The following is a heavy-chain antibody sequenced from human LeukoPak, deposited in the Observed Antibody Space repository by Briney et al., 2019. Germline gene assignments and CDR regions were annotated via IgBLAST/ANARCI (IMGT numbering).Heavy chain of an antibody. J-gene: IGHJ6*02. V-gene: IGHV1-18*01. CDR2: ISAYNGNT. Sequence: ASVKVSCMASGYTFTSYGISWVRQAPGQGLEWMGWISAYNGNTNYAQKLQGRVTMTTDTSTSTAYMELRSLRSDDTAVYYCARDNSRYSSSPAAAYYGMDVWGQGTTVTVSS. CDR1: GYTFTSYG. D-gene: IGHD6-6*01. CDR3: ARDNSRYSSSPAAAYYGMDV.